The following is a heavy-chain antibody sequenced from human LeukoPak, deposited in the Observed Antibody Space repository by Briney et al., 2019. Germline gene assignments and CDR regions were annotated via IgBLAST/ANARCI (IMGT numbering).Heavy chain of an antibody. CDR1: GFTFSSYS. J-gene: IGHJ4*02. V-gene: IGHV3-21*01. CDR2: ISSSSSYI. D-gene: IGHD3-16*02. Sequence: PGGSLRLSCAASGFTFSSYSMNWVRQAPGKGLEWVSSISSSSSYIYYADSVKGRFTISRDNAKNSVYLQMNSLRVEDTAVYYCARVRYQTADYWGQGTLVTVSS. CDR3: ARVRYQTADY.